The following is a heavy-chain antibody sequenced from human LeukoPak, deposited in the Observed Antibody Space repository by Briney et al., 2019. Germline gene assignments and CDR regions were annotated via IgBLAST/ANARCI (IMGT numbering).Heavy chain of an antibody. D-gene: IGHD5-18*01. CDR1: GGSISSGGYY. CDR3: ARSHPSGYSYGSPLYY. J-gene: IGHJ4*02. Sequence: PSETLSLTCTVSGGSISSGGYYWSWIRQHPGKGLEWIGYIYYSGSTYYNPSLKSRVTISVDTSKNQFSLKLSSVTAADTAVYYCARSHPSGYSYGSPLYYWGQGTLVTVSS. CDR2: IYYSGST. V-gene: IGHV4-31*03.